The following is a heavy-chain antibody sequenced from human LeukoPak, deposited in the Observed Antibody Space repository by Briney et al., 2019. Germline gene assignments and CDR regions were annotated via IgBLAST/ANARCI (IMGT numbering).Heavy chain of an antibody. CDR3: AKEIRYCTNGVCPIDY. J-gene: IGHJ4*02. CDR1: GLTFSSYG. Sequence: GGSLRLSCAASGLTFSSYGMHWVRQAPGKGLEWVAFIRYDGSNKYYADSVKGRFTTSRDNSKNTLYLQMNSLRAEDTAVYYCAKEIRYCTNGVCPIDYWGQGTLVTVSS. V-gene: IGHV3-30*02. D-gene: IGHD2-8*01. CDR2: IRYDGSNK.